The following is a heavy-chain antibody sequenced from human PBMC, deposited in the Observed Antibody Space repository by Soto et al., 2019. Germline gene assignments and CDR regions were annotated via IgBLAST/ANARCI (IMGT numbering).Heavy chain of an antibody. CDR3: ARYVDTAMVIFPY. J-gene: IGHJ4*02. Sequence: HPGGSLRLSCAASGFTVSSNYMSWVRQAPGKGLEWVSAISGGGGGTYYADSVKGRFTISRGNSKNTLYLQMNSLRAEDTAVYYCARYVDTAMVIFPYWGQGTLVTVSS. CDR2: ISGGGGGT. D-gene: IGHD5-18*01. CDR1: GFTVSSNY. V-gene: IGHV3-23*01.